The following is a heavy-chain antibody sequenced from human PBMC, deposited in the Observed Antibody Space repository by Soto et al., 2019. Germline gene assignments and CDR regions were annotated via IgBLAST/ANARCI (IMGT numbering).Heavy chain of an antibody. D-gene: IGHD3-22*01. CDR3: AREGGYGTDYYDSSGYYQPAFDY. J-gene: IGHJ4*02. CDR1: GFTFSSYA. Sequence: GGSLRLSCAASGFTFSSYAMHWVRQAPGKGLEWVAVISYDGSNKYYADSVKGRFTISRDNSKNTLYLQMNSLRAEDTAVYYCAREGGYGTDYYDSSGYYQPAFDYWGQGTLVTVSS. V-gene: IGHV3-30-3*01. CDR2: ISYDGSNK.